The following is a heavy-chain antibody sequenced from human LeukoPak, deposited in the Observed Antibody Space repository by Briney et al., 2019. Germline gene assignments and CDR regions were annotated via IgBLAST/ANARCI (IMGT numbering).Heavy chain of an antibody. D-gene: IGHD5-18*01. J-gene: IGHJ5*02. CDR1: GFTFSSYS. V-gene: IGHV3-21*01. Sequence: GGSLRLSCTPSGFTFSSYSMNWGRQAPGKGLEWVSSITSSSDYIYYADSVKGRFTISRDNAENSLQLQMDSLRAEDTAVYYCAREFKSGYGMWAWGQGTLATVSS. CDR3: AREFKSGYGMWA. CDR2: ITSSSDYI.